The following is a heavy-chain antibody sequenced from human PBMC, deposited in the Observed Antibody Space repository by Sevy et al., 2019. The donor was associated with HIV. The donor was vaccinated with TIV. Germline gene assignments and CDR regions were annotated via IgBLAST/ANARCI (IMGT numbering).Heavy chain of an antibody. D-gene: IGHD2-21*02. J-gene: IGHJ6*02. CDR3: ARGPDGGGDCDVGIHYAMDV. CDR1: GFSFSRYS. V-gene: IGHV3-48*02. CDR2: ISSSRGTI. Sequence: GGSLRLSCVASGFSFSRYSMNWVRRAPGKGLEWVSYISSSRGTIYYADSVKGRFTISRDNAKNSLYLQMNSLRNEDTAVYYWARGPDGGGDCDVGIHYAMDVWGRGTTVTVSS.